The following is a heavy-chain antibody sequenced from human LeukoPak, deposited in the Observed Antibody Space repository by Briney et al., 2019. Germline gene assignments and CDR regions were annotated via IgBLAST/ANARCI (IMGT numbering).Heavy chain of an antibody. V-gene: IGHV1-69*13. J-gene: IGHJ4*02. CDR3: ARWPKWDVVVPAAMYFDY. D-gene: IGHD2-2*01. CDR1: GGTFSSYA. CDR2: IIPIFGTA. Sequence: GASVKVSCKASGGTFSSYAISWVRQAPGQGLEWMGGIIPIFGTANYAQKFQGRVTITADESTSTAYMELSSLRSEDTAVYYCARWPKWDVVVPAAMYFDYWGQGTLVTVSS.